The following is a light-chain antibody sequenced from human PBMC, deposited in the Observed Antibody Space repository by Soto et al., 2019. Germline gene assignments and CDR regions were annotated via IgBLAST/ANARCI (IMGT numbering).Light chain of an antibody. V-gene: IGLV2-23*01. CDR3: CSYAGSSTLV. CDR2: EGS. CDR1: SSDVGSYKF. Sequence: QSALPQPASVSGSPGQSITISCTGTSSDVGSYKFVSWYQQHPGKAPKLMIYEGSKRPSGVSNRFSGSKSGNTASLTISGLQAEDEADYYCCSYAGSSTLVFGGGTKLTVL. J-gene: IGLJ2*01.